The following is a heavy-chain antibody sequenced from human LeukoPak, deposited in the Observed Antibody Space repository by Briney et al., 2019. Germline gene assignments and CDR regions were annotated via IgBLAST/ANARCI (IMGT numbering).Heavy chain of an antibody. CDR3: ARVLLVSGSNDAFDI. Sequence: GSSVKVSCKASGGTFSSYAISWVRQAPGQGLEWMGRIIPILGIANYAQKFQGRVTITADKSTSRAYMELSSLRSEDTAVYYCARVLLVSGSNDAFDIWGQGTMVTVSS. D-gene: IGHD1-14*01. J-gene: IGHJ3*02. CDR2: IIPILGIA. CDR1: GGTFSSYA. V-gene: IGHV1-69*04.